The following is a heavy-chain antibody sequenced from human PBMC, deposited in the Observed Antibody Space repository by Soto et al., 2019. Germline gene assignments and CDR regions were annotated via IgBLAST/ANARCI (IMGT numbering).Heavy chain of an antibody. D-gene: IGHD6-6*01. CDR3: AKGVASIAARDPDY. CDR1: GFTFSNYG. V-gene: IGHV3-23*01. CDR2: ISGAGGRI. Sequence: PGGSLRLSCVVSGFTFSNYGMSWVRQAPGKGLEWVASISGAGGRIYNEDSVEGRFTISRDNSKNTLYLQMNSLRAEDTAVYYCAKGVASIAARDPDYCGQGTLVILSS. J-gene: IGHJ4*02.